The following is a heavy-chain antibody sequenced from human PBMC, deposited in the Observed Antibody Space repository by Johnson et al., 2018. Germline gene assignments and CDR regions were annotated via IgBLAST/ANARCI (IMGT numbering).Heavy chain of an antibody. CDR3: AREPALRMSAAFDI. CDR1: GFSFSSYW. Sequence: VQLQESGGGLVQPGGSLRLSCAASGFSFSSYWMHWVRQAPGKGLVWVSRINRDGSSTYYADSVKGRFTTSRDNAKNTRYLQGNSLRAEDTAVYYCAREPALRMSAAFDIWGQGTVVTVSS. D-gene: IGHD2-15*01. CDR2: INRDGSST. V-gene: IGHV3-74*01. J-gene: IGHJ3*02.